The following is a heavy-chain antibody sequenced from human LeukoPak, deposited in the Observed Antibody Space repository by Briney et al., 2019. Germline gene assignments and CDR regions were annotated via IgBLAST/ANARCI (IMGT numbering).Heavy chain of an antibody. J-gene: IGHJ4*02. CDR2: ISSSGSTI. CDR1: GFTFSSYA. V-gene: IGHV3-48*03. CDR3: ARALTIFGAIFDY. Sequence: GGCLTLSCAASGFTFSSYAMNWVRQAPGKGLEWVSYISSSGSTIYYADSVKGRFTISRDNAKNSLYLQMNSLRAEDTAVYYCARALTIFGAIFDYWGQGTLVTVSS. D-gene: IGHD3-3*01.